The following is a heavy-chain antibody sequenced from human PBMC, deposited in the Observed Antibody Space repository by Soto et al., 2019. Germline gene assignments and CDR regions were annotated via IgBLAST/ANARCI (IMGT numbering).Heavy chain of an antibody. J-gene: IGHJ4*02. D-gene: IGHD2-15*01. V-gene: IGHV1-3*01. CDR1: GYTFTRCA. CDR3: ARTSAGYCSGGNCYLDY. CDR2: INAGNGNT. Sequence: QVQLVQSGAEVKKPGASVKVSCKASGYTFTRCAMHWLRQAPGQRLERMGWINAGNGNTKYSQKFQGRVTITRDTSAGTAYMELSSLRSEDTAVYYCARTSAGYCSGGNCYLDYWCQGTLVTVSS.